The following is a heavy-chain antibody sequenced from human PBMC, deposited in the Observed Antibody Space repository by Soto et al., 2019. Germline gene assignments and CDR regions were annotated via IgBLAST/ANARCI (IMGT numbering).Heavy chain of an antibody. V-gene: IGHV3-33*01. CDR1: DFTFSSYG. D-gene: IGHD3-16*01. J-gene: IGHJ4*02. CDR3: ARDGDVNTGFGKDY. CDR2: IWHDGGNK. Sequence: QVQLVESGGGVVQPGRSLRLSCAESDFTFSSYGMHWVRQAPGKGLEWVAFIWHDGGNKFYAESVKGRFTISRDNSKNTLYLQMTSLSAEDTAMYYCARDGDVNTGFGKDYWGQGTLVTVSS.